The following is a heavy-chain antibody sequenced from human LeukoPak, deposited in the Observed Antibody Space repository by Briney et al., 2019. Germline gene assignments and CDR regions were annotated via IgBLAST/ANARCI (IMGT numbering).Heavy chain of an antibody. CDR2: ISAYNGNT. D-gene: IGHD3-10*01. Sequence: ASAKVSCKASGYTFTSYGISWVRQAPGQGLEWMGWISAYNGNTNYAQMLQGRVTMTTDTSTSTAYMELRSLRSDDTAVYYCARSRFGEFHFDYWGQGTLVTVSS. V-gene: IGHV1-18*04. CDR1: GYTFTSYG. CDR3: ARSRFGEFHFDY. J-gene: IGHJ4*02.